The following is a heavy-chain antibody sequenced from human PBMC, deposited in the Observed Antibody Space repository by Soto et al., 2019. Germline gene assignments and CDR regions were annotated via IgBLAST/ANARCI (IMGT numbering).Heavy chain of an antibody. V-gene: IGHV3-30-3*01. Sequence: QVQLVESGGGVVQPGRSLRLSCAASGFIFSRYTMHWVRQAPGKGLEWMAFISDDGNNKYYADSVKGQFTISRDNSKNTLYLQMNSLRTEDTAVYSCARDDEGGSDCDLGYWGQGTLVTVSS. CDR3: ARDDEGGSDCDLGY. D-gene: IGHD3-10*01. CDR2: ISDDGNNK. J-gene: IGHJ4*02. CDR1: GFIFSRYT.